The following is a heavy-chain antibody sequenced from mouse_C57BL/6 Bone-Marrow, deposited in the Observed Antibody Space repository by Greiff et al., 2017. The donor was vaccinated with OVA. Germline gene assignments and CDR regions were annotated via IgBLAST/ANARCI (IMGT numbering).Heavy chain of an antibody. CDR2: IWWDDDK. V-gene: IGHV8-8*01. CDR1: GFSLSTFGMG. CDR3: ARAYYSNYCYAMDY. Sequence: QVTLKVSGPGILQPSQTLSLTCSFSGFSLSTFGMGVGWIRQPSGKGLEWLAHIWWDDDKYYNPALKSRLTISKDTSKNQVFLKLANVDTADTATYYCARAYYSNYCYAMDYWGQGTSVTVSS. J-gene: IGHJ4*01. D-gene: IGHD2-5*01.